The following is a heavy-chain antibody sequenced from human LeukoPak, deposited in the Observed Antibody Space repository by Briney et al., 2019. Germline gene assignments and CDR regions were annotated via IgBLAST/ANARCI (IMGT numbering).Heavy chain of an antibody. CDR1: GFTFSSYW. Sequence: GGSLRLSCAASGFTFSSYWMHWVRQAPGKGLVWVSRINSDGSSTIYADSVKGRFTISRDNAKNTLYLQMNSLRAEDTAVYYCARGAARLGSDYWGQGTLVTVSS. CDR3: ARGAARLGSDY. J-gene: IGHJ4*02. D-gene: IGHD6-6*01. CDR2: INSDGSST. V-gene: IGHV3-74*01.